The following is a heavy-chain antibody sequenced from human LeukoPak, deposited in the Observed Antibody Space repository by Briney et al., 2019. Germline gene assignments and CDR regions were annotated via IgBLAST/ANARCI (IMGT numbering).Heavy chain of an antibody. CDR1: GGSFSGYY. D-gene: IGHD3-9*01. V-gene: IGHV4-34*01. CDR3: ALRPILAGYYHDP. Sequence: SETLSLTCAVYGGSFSGYYWSWIRQPPGKGLEWIGEINHSGSTNYNPSLKSRVTISVDTSKDQFSLKLSSVTAADTAVYYCALRPILAGYYHDPWGQGTLVTVSS. CDR2: INHSGST. J-gene: IGHJ5*02.